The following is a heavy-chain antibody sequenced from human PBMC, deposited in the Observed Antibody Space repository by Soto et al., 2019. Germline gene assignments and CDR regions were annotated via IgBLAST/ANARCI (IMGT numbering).Heavy chain of an antibody. Sequence: GGSLRLSCAASGFTFSSYAMSWVRQAPGKGLEWVSAISGSGGSTYYADSVKGRFTISRDNSKNTLYLQMNSLRAEDTAVYYCATEGSSWYGGRYANWFDPWGQGTLVTVSS. CDR1: GFTFSSYA. CDR2: ISGSGGST. V-gene: IGHV3-23*01. CDR3: ATEGSSWYGGRYANWFDP. J-gene: IGHJ5*02. D-gene: IGHD6-13*01.